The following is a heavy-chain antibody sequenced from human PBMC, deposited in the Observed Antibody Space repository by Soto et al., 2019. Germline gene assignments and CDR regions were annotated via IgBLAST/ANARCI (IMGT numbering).Heavy chain of an antibody. Sequence: PSETLSLTCTVSGDSISGSSYSWGWIRQPPGKGLEWIGNIYYSGSTYHNPSLKSRVTISVDTSKNQFSLKLSSVTAADTAVYCCARFRYYYEGRGYFSFDYWGQGTPVTVLL. J-gene: IGHJ4*02. D-gene: IGHD3-22*01. CDR2: IYYSGST. CDR1: GDSISGSSYS. CDR3: ARFRYYYEGRGYFSFDY. V-gene: IGHV4-39*01.